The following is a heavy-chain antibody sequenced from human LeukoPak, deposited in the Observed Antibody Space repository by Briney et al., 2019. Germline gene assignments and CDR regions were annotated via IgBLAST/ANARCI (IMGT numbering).Heavy chain of an antibody. Sequence: ASVKVSCKASGYTFTSYYMHWVRQAPGQGLEWMGIINPSGGSTSYAQKFQGRVTMTRDMSTSTVYMELSSLRSEDTAVYYCARDPFRITMIVVAPGDSFDIWGQGTMVTVSS. D-gene: IGHD3-22*01. V-gene: IGHV1-46*01. CDR3: ARDPFRITMIVVAPGDSFDI. CDR2: INPSGGST. J-gene: IGHJ3*02. CDR1: GYTFTSYY.